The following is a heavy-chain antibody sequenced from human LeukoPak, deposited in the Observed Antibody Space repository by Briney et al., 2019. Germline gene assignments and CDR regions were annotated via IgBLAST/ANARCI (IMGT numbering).Heavy chain of an antibody. V-gene: IGHV3-21*01. CDR3: ARAVVKYGMDV. CDR1: GFTFSSYS. J-gene: IGHJ6*02. CDR2: ISSSSSYI. Sequence: GGSLRLSCAASGFTFSSYSMNWVRQAPGKGLEWVSSISSSSSYIYYADSVKGRFTISRDNAKNSLYLQMNSLRAEDTAVYYCARAVVKYGMDVWGQGTTVTVSS. D-gene: IGHD4-23*01.